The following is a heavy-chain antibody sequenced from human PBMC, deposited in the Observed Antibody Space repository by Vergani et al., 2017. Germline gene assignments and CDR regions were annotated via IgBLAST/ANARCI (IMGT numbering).Heavy chain of an antibody. V-gene: IGHV3-72*01. D-gene: IGHD6-13*01. J-gene: IGHJ6*02. CDR1: GFTLSDHV. CDR3: AREHVRQQLPDCGMDV. Sequence: EVQLVESGGGLVQPGGSLRLSCAASGFTLSDHVMDWVRQGPGKGLEWVGRSRNKARSYTTEYSASVKGRFTIARDDSRNSLYLQMNSLKTEDTAVYYCAREHVRQQLPDCGMDVWGQGTTVTVSS. CDR2: SRNKARSYTT.